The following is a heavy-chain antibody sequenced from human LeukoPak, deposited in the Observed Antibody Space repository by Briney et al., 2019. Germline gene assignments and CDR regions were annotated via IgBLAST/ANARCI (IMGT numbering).Heavy chain of an antibody. Sequence: GGSLSLSCAASGFTFSDYYMSWIRQAPGKGLEWVSYISSSGSTIYYADSVKGRFTISRDNAKSSLYLQMNSLRAEDTAVYYCARDLEPSSGSTFDYWGQGTLVTVSS. D-gene: IGHD3-3*01. J-gene: IGHJ4*02. CDR1: GFTFSDYY. V-gene: IGHV3-11*01. CDR3: ARDLEPSSGSTFDY. CDR2: ISSSGSTI.